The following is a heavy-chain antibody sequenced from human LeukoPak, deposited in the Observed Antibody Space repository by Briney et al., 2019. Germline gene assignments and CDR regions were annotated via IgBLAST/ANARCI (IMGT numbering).Heavy chain of an antibody. CDR1: GYTFTIYG. CDR2: ITAYHGNT. D-gene: IGHD2-21*02. Sequence: ASVTVSFKASGYTFTIYGSSWVRQAPGQGGEGMGWITAYHGNTTYAQTLQRRLTMTTAPSTSTAYMELSSLRSDDTAVYYCARGCGGDCYSQKSYFDYWGQGTLVTVSS. V-gene: IGHV1-18*01. CDR3: ARGCGGDCYSQKSYFDY. J-gene: IGHJ4*02.